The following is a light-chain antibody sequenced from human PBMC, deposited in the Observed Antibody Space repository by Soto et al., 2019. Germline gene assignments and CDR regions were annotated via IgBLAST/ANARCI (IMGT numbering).Light chain of an antibody. CDR1: QSVTKY. CDR2: DAS. J-gene: IGKJ5*01. CDR3: QQRSNWPIT. Sequence: EIVLTQSPATLSLSPGESATLSCRASQSVTKYLVWYQQKPGQAPRLLISDASYRATGIPARFSGSGSGTDFTLTISSLEPEDFALYYCQQRSNWPITFGQGTRLEMK. V-gene: IGKV3-11*01.